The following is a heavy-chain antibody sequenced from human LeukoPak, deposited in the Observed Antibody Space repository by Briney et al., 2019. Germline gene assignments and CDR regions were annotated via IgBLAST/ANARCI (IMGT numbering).Heavy chain of an antibody. V-gene: IGHV3-21*01. CDR2: ISSSSSYI. J-gene: IGHJ3*02. Sequence: GGSLRLSCAASGFTFSSYSMNWVRQAPGKGLEWVSSISSSSSYIYYADSVKGRFTISRDNAKNSLYLQMNSLRAEDTAVYYCARDMSLPHGYGAFDIWGQGTMVTVSS. CDR3: ARDMSLPHGYGAFDI. CDR1: GFTFSSYS. D-gene: IGHD5-18*01.